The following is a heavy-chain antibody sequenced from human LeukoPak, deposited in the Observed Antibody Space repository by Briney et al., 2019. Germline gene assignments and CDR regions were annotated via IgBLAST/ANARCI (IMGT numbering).Heavy chain of an antibody. CDR1: GYTSISYG. J-gene: IGHJ4*02. D-gene: IGHD4-17*01. CDR2: ISTYNGHT. CDR3: ARDPDGDYDFDY. Sequence: ASVKVSCKTSGYTSISYGISWVRQAPGQGLEWMGWISTYNGHTSYAQKLQGRVTMTTDTSTNTAYMELGSLRSDDTAVYYCARDPDGDYDFDYWGQGTLVTVSS. V-gene: IGHV1-18*01.